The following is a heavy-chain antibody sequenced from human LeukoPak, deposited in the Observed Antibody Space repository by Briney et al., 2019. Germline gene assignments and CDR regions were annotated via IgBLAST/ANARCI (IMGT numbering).Heavy chain of an antibody. CDR3: AKDSSPGDYDHIAFDY. V-gene: IGHV3-48*01. CDR2: ISSSSRTI. J-gene: IGHJ4*02. Sequence: GGSLRLSCAASGFTFSSYSMNWVRQAPGKGPEWVSYISSSSRTIYYADSVKGRFTISRDNAKNSLYLQMNSLRAEDTAVYYCAKDSSPGDYDHIAFDYWGQGTLVTVSS. CDR1: GFTFSSYS. D-gene: IGHD4-17*01.